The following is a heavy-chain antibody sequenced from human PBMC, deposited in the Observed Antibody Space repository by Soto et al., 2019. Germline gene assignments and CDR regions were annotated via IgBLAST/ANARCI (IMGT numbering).Heavy chain of an antibody. CDR1: GGSISGYY. Sequence: SETLSLTCTVSGGSISGYYWSWIRQPPGKGLEWIGYMYNTGSTVYNPSFKSRVTISVDTSKNQFSLKLNSVTAADTAVYYCARRYYYDSSGYYYYFDYWGKGILVTVSS. CDR3: ARRYYYDSSGYYYYFDY. CDR2: MYNTGST. D-gene: IGHD3-22*01. J-gene: IGHJ4*02. V-gene: IGHV4-59*08.